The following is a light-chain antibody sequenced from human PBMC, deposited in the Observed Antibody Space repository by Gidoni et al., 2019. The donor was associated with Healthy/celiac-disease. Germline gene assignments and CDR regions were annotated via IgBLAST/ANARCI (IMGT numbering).Light chain of an antibody. CDR1: SSDVGGYNY. CDR2: DVS. Sequence: QSALTQPASVSGSPGQSITISRTGTSSDVGGYNYVSWYQQHPGKAPKLMIYDVSNRSSGVSNRFSGSKSGNTASLTISGLQAEDEADYYCSSYTSSSTHWVFGGGTKLTVL. J-gene: IGLJ3*02. V-gene: IGLV2-14*01. CDR3: SSYTSSSTHWV.